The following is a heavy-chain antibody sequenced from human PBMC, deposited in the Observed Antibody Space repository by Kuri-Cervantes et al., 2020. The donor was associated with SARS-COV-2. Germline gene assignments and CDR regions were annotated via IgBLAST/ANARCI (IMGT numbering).Heavy chain of an antibody. CDR3: ARGGSTRSLDY. J-gene: IGHJ4*02. CDR1: GGSFSGYY. V-gene: IGHV4-34*01. Sequence: SQTLSLTCAVYGGSFSGYYWSWIRQPPGKGLEWIGSIYYSGSTYYNPSLKSRVTISVDTSKNQFSLKLSSVTAADTAVYYCARGGSTRSLDYWGQGTLVTVSS. D-gene: IGHD2-2*01. CDR2: IYYSGST.